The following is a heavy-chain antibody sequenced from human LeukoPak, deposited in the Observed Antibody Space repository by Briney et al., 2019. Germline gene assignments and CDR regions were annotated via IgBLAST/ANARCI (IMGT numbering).Heavy chain of an antibody. V-gene: IGHV1-3*01. D-gene: IGHD3-22*01. CDR3: ARDGPSMIPVLNLDS. Sequence: ASVKVSCKASGYTFTDYAIHWVRQAPGQRLEWMGWINGGNGDTQYSQRLQGRVTITRDTSASTAYMVLSSLRSEDTAVYYCARDGPSMIPVLNLDSWGQGTLVIVSS. CDR2: INGGNGDT. CDR1: GYTFTDYA. J-gene: IGHJ4*02.